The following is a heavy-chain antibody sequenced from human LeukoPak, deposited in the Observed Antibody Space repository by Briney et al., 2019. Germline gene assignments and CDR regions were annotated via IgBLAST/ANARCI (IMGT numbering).Heavy chain of an antibody. Sequence: PGGSLRLSCAASGFTFSSYSMNWVRQAPGKGLEWVSYISSSSSTIYYADSVKGRFTISRDNAKNSLYLQMNSLRDEDTAVYYCARDPPLQQLAEYYFDYWGQGTLVTVSS. CDR1: GFTFSSYS. J-gene: IGHJ4*02. D-gene: IGHD6-13*01. CDR2: ISSSSSTI. V-gene: IGHV3-48*02. CDR3: ARDPPLQQLAEYYFDY.